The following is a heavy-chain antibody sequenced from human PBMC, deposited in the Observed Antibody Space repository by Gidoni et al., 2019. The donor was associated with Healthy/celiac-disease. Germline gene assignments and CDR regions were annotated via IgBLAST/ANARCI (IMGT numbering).Heavy chain of an antibody. Sequence: QVQLVQSGAEVKKPGSSVKVSCKASGGTFSSYAISWVRQAPGQGLEWMGRIIPILGIANYAQKFQGRVTITADKSTSTAYMELSSLRSEDTAVYYCARLTTVVTVGYYYGMDVWGQGTTVTVSS. CDR1: GGTFSSYA. CDR2: IIPILGIA. CDR3: ARLTTVVTVGYYYGMDV. V-gene: IGHV1-69*04. J-gene: IGHJ6*02. D-gene: IGHD4-17*01.